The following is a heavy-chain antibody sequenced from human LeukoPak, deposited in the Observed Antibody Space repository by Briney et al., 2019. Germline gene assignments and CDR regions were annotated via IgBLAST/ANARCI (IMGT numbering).Heavy chain of an antibody. CDR2: ISYDGGNK. V-gene: IGHV3-30*18. CDR1: GFTFSSYG. D-gene: IGHD6-19*01. CDR3: AKGRSIAVAATSSDY. J-gene: IGHJ4*02. Sequence: GGSLRLSCAASGFTFSSYGMHWVRQAPGKGLEWVTVISYDGGNKYYADSVKGRFTISRDNSKNTLYLQMNSLRAEDTAVYYCAKGRSIAVAATSSDYWGQGTLVTVSS.